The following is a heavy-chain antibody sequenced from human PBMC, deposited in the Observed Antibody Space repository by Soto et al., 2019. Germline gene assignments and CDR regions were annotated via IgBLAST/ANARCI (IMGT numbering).Heavy chain of an antibody. D-gene: IGHD3-16*01. CDR3: AHRLTGPGMAV. J-gene: IGHJ6*02. Sequence: QITLKESGPTLVKPTQTLTLTCTFSGFSLTTGGVGVGWFRQPPGKALEWLADLYWNTEKNHSPSLKGRLIIAKDTSRAQVFLTVTNVDPPDTATYYCAHRLTGPGMAVWGQGTTVTVSS. CDR2: LYWNTEK. V-gene: IGHV2-5*01. CDR1: GFSLTTGGVG.